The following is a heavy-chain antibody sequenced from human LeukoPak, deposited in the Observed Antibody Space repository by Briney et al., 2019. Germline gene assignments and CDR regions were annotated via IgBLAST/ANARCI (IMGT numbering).Heavy chain of an antibody. V-gene: IGHV3-48*03. CDR2: ISSSGSTI. Sequence: PGGSLRPSCAASGFTFSSYEMNWVRQAPGKGLEWVSYISSSGSTIYYADSVKGRFTISRDNAKNSLYLQMNSLRAEDTAVYYCARPQGYLYYMDVWGKGTTVTISS. CDR1: GFTFSSYE. J-gene: IGHJ6*03. D-gene: IGHD5-12*01. CDR3: ARPQGYLYYMDV.